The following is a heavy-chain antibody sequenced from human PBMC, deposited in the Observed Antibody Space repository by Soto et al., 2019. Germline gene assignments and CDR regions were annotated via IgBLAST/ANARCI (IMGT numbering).Heavy chain of an antibody. CDR2: IRSKANSYAT. J-gene: IGHJ6*02. Sequence: GGSLRLSCAASGYTFSGSAMHWVRQASGKXLEWVGRIRSKANSYATAYAASVKGRFTISRDDSKNTAYLQMNSLKTEDTAVYYCMTDIVVVVAATSMDVWGQGTTVTVFS. D-gene: IGHD2-15*01. CDR3: MTDIVVVVAATSMDV. V-gene: IGHV3-73*01. CDR1: GYTFSGSA.